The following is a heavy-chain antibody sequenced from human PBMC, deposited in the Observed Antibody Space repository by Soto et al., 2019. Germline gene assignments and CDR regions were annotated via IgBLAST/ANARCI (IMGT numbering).Heavy chain of an antibody. CDR3: TTDLPPEGLWFGERYYGMDV. D-gene: IGHD3-10*01. V-gene: IGHV3-15*07. CDR1: GFTFSNAW. Sequence: PGGSLGLSCAASGFTFSNAWMNWVRQAPGKGLEWVGRIKSKTDGGTTDYAAPVKGRFTISRDDSKNTLYLQMNSLKTEDTAVYYCTTDLPPEGLWFGERYYGMDVWGQGTTVTVSS. J-gene: IGHJ6*02. CDR2: IKSKTDGGTT.